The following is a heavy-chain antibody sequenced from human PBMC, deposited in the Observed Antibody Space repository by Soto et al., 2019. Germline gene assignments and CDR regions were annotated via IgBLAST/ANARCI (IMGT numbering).Heavy chain of an antibody. CDR3: ARTRSFTLGFYYDGMDV. D-gene: IGHD6-6*01. J-gene: IGHJ6*02. Sequence: GESLKISCQGSGYSFASYWIGWVRQMPGKDLEWMGIIYPGDSDTRYSPSFQGQVTISADKSLRTAYPQWTSLKASDTALYYCARTRSFTLGFYYDGMDVWGQGTTVTV. CDR1: GYSFASYW. V-gene: IGHV5-51*01. CDR2: IYPGDSDT.